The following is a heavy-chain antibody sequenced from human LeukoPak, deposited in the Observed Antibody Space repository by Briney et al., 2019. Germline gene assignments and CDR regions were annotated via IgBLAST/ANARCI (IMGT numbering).Heavy chain of an antibody. J-gene: IGHJ4*02. Sequence: SVKVSCKASGGTFSSYAFSWMRQAPGQGLEWMGRIIPIYDPVDYAQRFQGRVTIATDESTNTVYMELSSLRYEDTAVYYCAREPLGCGGDCHFDYWGQGTLVTVSS. CDR2: IIPIYDPV. D-gene: IGHD2-21*02. V-gene: IGHV1-69*05. CDR3: AREPLGCGGDCHFDY. CDR1: GGTFSSYA.